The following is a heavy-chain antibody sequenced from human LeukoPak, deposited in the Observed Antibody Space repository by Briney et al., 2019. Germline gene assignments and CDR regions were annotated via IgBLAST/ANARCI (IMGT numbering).Heavy chain of an antibody. CDR1: GGSISSDSYY. CDR3: ARGGDSGSFAATSRCWFDP. D-gene: IGHD1-26*01. V-gene: IGHV4-61*02. Sequence: PSETLSLTCTVSGGSISSDSYYWSWIRQPAGKGLEWIGRIYTSGGTNYNPSLKSRVTISVDTSKNQFSLKLSSVTAADTAVYYCARGGDSGSFAATSRCWFDPWGRGTLVTVSS. J-gene: IGHJ5*02. CDR2: IYTSGGT.